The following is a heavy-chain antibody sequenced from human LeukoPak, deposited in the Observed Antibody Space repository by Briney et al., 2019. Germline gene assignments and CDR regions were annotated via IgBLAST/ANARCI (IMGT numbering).Heavy chain of an antibody. V-gene: IGHV4-4*07. D-gene: IGHD3-10*01. CDR3: ARGRHYYGSGSYYRWFDP. J-gene: IGHJ5*02. CDR2: IYISGST. CDR1: GGSISSYY. Sequence: SETLSLTCTVSGGSISSYYWSWIRQPAGKGLEWIGRIYISGSTNYNPSLKSRVTMSVDTSKNQFSLKLSSVTAADTAVYYCARGRHYYGSGSYYRWFDPWGQGTLVTVSS.